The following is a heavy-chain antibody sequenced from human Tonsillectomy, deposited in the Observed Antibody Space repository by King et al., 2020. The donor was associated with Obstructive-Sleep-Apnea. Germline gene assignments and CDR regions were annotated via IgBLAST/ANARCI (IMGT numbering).Heavy chain of an antibody. J-gene: IGHJ4*02. CDR1: GGSISNNC. CDR2: IYYSGST. CDR3: ARHELELRPFDY. D-gene: IGHD1-7*01. Sequence: QLQESGPGLVKPSETLSLTCTVSGGSISNNCWSWVRQPPGKGLEWIGYIYYSGSTDYNPSLKSRVTISRDTSKNQFSLKLSSVTVADTALYSCARHELELRPFDYWGQGTLVTVSS. V-gene: IGHV4-59*08.